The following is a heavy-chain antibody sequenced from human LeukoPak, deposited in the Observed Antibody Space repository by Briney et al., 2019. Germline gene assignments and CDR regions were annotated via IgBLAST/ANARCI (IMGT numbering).Heavy chain of an antibody. CDR2: ISGSGGST. CDR1: RFIFSSYA. D-gene: IGHD5-12*01. CDR3: AKPPSSGYYFDQ. V-gene: IGHV3-23*01. Sequence: GGSLRLSCAASRFIFSSYAMNWVRQAPGKGLEWVSSISGSGGSTYYADSVKGRFTFSRDNSKNTLYLQMNSLRAEDTAVYYCAKPPSSGYYFDQWGQGTLVTVSS. J-gene: IGHJ4*02.